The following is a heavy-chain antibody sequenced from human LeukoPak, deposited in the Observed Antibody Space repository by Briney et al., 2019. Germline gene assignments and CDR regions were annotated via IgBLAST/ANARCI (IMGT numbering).Heavy chain of an antibody. J-gene: IGHJ3*02. Sequence: SQTLSLTFPISRDSVSINRAAWNWIRQSPSRGLEWLGRTKYRSKWYNEYAGSVKSRITINSDTSRNQFSLQLKSVTPEDTAVYYCARDAGFGHRSGDAFVIMGPRKKVTLSS. CDR3: ARDAGFGHRSGDAFVI. V-gene: IGHV6-1*01. CDR2: TKYRSKWYN. D-gene: IGHD6-19*01. CDR1: RDSVSINRAA.